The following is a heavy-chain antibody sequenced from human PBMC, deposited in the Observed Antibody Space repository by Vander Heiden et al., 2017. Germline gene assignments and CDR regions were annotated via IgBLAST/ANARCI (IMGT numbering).Heavy chain of an antibody. CDR2: ISGSGGST. D-gene: IGHD3-9*01. V-gene: IGHV3-23*01. J-gene: IGHJ4*02. Sequence: EVQPLESGGGLVQPGGSLRLSCAASAFTFSSYAMSWVRQAPGKGLEWVSAISGSGGSTYYADSVKGRFTISRDNSKNTLYLQMNSLRAEDTAVYYCAKDLLRYFDEYDYWGQGTLVTVSS. CDR3: AKDLLRYFDEYDY. CDR1: AFTFSSYA.